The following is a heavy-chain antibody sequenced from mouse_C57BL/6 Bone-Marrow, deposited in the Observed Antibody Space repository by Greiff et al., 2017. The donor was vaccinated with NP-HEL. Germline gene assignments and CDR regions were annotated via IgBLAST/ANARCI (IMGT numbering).Heavy chain of an antibody. V-gene: IGHV1-55*01. CDR1: GYTFTSYW. D-gene: IGHD2-3*01. CDR2: IYPGSGST. Sequence: QVQLQQSGAELVKPGASVKMSCKASGYTFTSYWITWVKQRPGQGLEWIGDIYPGSGSTNYNEKFKSKATLTVDTSSITAYMQLSSLTSEDSAVYYCARADGYYENFDYWGQGTTLTVSS. CDR3: ARADGYYENFDY. J-gene: IGHJ2*01.